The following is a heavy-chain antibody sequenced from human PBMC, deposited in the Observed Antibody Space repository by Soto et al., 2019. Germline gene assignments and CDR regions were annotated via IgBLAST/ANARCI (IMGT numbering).Heavy chain of an antibody. V-gene: IGHV4-34*01. CDR1: GGSFSGYS. CDR3: ARDNGRENYYDSSGYWYYFDY. CDR2: INHTGST. Sequence: SETLSLTCAVYGGSFSGYSWTWIRQPPGTGLEWIGEINHTGSTNYNPSLKSRVTISVDTSKNQFSLKLTSVTAADTAVYYCARDNGRENYYDSSGYWYYFDYWAQGTLVTVSS. J-gene: IGHJ4*02. D-gene: IGHD3-22*01.